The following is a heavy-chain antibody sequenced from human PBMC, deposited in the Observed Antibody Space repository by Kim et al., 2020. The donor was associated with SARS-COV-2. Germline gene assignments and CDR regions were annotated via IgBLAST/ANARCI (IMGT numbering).Heavy chain of an antibody. J-gene: IGHJ4*02. V-gene: IGHV3-30*18. CDR1: GFTFSSYG. D-gene: IGHD3-16*02. CDR2: ISYDGSNK. CDR3: ANGPHYDYVWGSYRSLGYFDY. Sequence: GGSLRLSCAASGFTFSSYGMHWVRQAPGKGLEWVAVISYDGSNKYYADSVKGRFTISRDNSKNTLYLQMNSLRAEDTAVYYCANGPHYDYVWGSYRSLGYFDYWGQGTLVTVSS.